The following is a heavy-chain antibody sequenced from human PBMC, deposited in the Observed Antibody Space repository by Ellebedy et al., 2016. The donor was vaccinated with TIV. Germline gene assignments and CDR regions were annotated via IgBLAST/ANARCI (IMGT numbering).Heavy chain of an antibody. J-gene: IGHJ4*02. CDR2: ISDRGGST. D-gene: IGHD4-23*01. CDR3: ASSLTTVVTIRFDY. Sequence: GESLKISCAASGFTFSSYAMSWVRQAPGKGLEWVSAISDRGGSTYYADSVKGRFTISRDNSKNTLYLQMNNLRAEDTAVYYCASSLTTVVTIRFDYWGQGTLVTVSS. V-gene: IGHV3-23*01. CDR1: GFTFSSYA.